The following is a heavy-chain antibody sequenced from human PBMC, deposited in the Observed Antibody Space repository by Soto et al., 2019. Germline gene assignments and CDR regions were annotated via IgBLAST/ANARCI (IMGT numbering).Heavy chain of an antibody. V-gene: IGHV3-30*18. J-gene: IGHJ3*02. D-gene: IGHD1-26*01. CDR2: ISHDGSYK. Sequence: GGSLRLSCAASGFSFTAYVMHWVRQAPGKGLEWVAVISHDGSYKYYGDAVKGRFTISSDTSKNAVYLEMNSLRPEDTAVYYCAKGLLAIVGATLPRDAFNIWGECTMVTV. CDR1: GFSFTAYV. CDR3: AKGLLAIVGATLPRDAFNI.